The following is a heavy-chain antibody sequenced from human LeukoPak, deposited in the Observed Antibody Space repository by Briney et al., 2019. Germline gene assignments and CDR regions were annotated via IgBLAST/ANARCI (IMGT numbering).Heavy chain of an antibody. D-gene: IGHD5-18*01. V-gene: IGHV4-34*01. CDR3: ARAGYSYGYDGMDV. CDR2: INHSGST. Sequence: SETLSLTCAVYGGSSSGYYWSWIRQPPGKGLEWIGEINHSGSTNYNPSLKSRVTISVDTSKNQFSLKLSSVTAADTAVYYCARAGYSYGYDGMDVWGQGTTVTVSS. CDR1: GGSSSGYY. J-gene: IGHJ6*02.